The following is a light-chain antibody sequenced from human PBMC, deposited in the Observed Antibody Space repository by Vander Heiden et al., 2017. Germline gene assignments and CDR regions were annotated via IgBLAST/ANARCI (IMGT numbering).Light chain of an antibody. CDR3: QQFNSYPSFS. J-gene: IGKJ5*01. V-gene: IGKV1-13*02. CDR2: DAS. CDR1: QGISSA. Sequence: AIPLTPSPSSLSASVGDRVTITCRASQGISSALAWYQQKPGKAPKLLIYDASSLESGVPSRFSGSGSGTDFTLTISSLQPEDFATYYCQQFNSYPSFSFGQGTRLEIK.